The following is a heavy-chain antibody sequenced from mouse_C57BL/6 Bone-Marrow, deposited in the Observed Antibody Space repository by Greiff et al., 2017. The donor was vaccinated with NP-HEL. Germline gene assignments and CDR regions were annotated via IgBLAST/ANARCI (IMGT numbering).Heavy chain of an antibody. V-gene: IGHV1-26*01. Sequence: EVQLQQSGPELVKPGASVKISCKASGYTFTDYYMNWVKQSHGKSLEWIGDINPNIGGTSSNQKFKGKATLPVDNSSSTAYMGLRSLTSEDYAVYYCARWGYYGSSPYWYFDVWGTGTTVTVSS. D-gene: IGHD1-1*01. CDR2: INPNIGGT. J-gene: IGHJ1*03. CDR1: GYTFTDYY. CDR3: ARWGYYGSSPYWYFDV.